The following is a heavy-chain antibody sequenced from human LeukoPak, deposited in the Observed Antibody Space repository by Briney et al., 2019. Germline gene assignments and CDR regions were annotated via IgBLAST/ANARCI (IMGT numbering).Heavy chain of an antibody. D-gene: IGHD6-13*01. CDR3: ARGYSSSWYFNWFDP. V-gene: IGHV4-38-2*02. CDR2: IYHSGST. Sequence: PSETLSLTCTVSGGSISSGYFWGWIRQPPGKGLEWIGTIYHSGSTYYNPSLKSRVTISVDTSKNQFSLKLSSVTAADTAVYYCARGYSSSWYFNWFDPWGQGTLVTVSS. CDR1: GGSISSGYF. J-gene: IGHJ5*02.